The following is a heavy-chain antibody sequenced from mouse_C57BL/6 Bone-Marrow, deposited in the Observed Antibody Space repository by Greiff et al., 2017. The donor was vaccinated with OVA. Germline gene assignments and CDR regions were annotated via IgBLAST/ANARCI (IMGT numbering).Heavy chain of an antibody. CDR2: IDPEDGDT. D-gene: IGHD1-1*01. J-gene: IGHJ2*01. Sequence: EVQLQQSGAELVKPGASVKLSCTASGFNIKDYYMHWVKQRTEQGLEWIGRIDPEDGDTKYAPKFQGKATITADTSSNTAYLQLSSLTSEDTAVYYCAREVYYGSSFDYWGKGTTLTVSS. CDR1: GFNIKDYY. CDR3: AREVYYGSSFDY. V-gene: IGHV14-2*01.